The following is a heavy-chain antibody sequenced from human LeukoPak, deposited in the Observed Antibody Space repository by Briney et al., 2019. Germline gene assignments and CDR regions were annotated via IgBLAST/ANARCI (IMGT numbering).Heavy chain of an antibody. CDR1: GFTFSSYA. V-gene: IGHV3-23*01. J-gene: IGHJ6*03. D-gene: IGHD2-2*01. CDR2: ISGSGGST. CDR3: ARDQYCSSTSCSYYYYYYMDV. Sequence: GGSLRLSCAASGFTFSSYAMSWVRQAPGKGLEWVSAISGSGGSTYYADSVKGRFTISRDNSKNTLYLQMNSLRAEDTAVYYCARDQYCSSTSCSYYYYYYMDVWGKGTTVTVSS.